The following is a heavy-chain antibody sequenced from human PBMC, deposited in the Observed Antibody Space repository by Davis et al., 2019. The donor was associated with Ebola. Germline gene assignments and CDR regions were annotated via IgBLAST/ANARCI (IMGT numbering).Heavy chain of an antibody. CDR3: ARGRSYSSGWAGAV. Sequence: SQTLSLTCAISGDSVSSNSAAWNWIRQSPSRGLEWLGRTYYRSKWYNDYAVSVKSRITINPDTSKNQFSLKLSSVTAADTAVYYCARGRSYSSGWAGAVWGQGTTVTVSS. CDR1: GDSVSSNSAA. CDR2: TYYRSKWYN. V-gene: IGHV6-1*01. J-gene: IGHJ6*02. D-gene: IGHD6-19*01.